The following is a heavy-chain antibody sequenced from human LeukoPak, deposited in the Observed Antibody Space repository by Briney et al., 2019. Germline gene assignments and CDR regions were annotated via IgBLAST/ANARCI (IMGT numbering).Heavy chain of an antibody. Sequence: PSETLSLTCTVSGGSISSYYWSWIRQPPGKGLEWIGYIYYSGSTNYNPSLKSRVTISVDTSKNQFSLKLSSVTAADTAVYYCARVSGNYGDYSNTFDIWGQGTMVTVSS. V-gene: IGHV4-59*01. CDR3: ARVSGNYGDYSNTFDI. CDR2: IYYSGST. CDR1: GGSISSYY. J-gene: IGHJ3*02. D-gene: IGHD4-17*01.